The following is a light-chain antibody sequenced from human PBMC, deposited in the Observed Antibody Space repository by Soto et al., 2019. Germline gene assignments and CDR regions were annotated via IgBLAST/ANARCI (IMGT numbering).Light chain of an antibody. CDR3: QQYNSYPCT. Sequence: DSQMTQSPSTLSASVGDRVTITCRASQSISSWLAWYQQKPGKAPKLLIYKASSLESGVPSRFSGSGSGTEFTLTISSLQPDDFATYYCQQYNSYPCTFGQGTKVEIK. V-gene: IGKV1-5*03. CDR2: KAS. J-gene: IGKJ1*01. CDR1: QSISSW.